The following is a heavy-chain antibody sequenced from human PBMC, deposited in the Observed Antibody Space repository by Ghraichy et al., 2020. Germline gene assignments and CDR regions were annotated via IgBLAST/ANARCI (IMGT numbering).Heavy chain of an antibody. CDR1: GFTLRDYN. V-gene: IGHV3-33*01. Sequence: GGSLRLSCAASGFTLRDYNMHWVRQAPGKGLEWLAIIWQDGSNENYVASVKGRFTISRDNSKNTLYLQMNSLRADDTAIYFCVRDEWNYKFDYWGQGILVTVSS. CDR3: VRDEWNYKFDY. D-gene: IGHD1-7*01. CDR2: IWQDGSNE. J-gene: IGHJ4*02.